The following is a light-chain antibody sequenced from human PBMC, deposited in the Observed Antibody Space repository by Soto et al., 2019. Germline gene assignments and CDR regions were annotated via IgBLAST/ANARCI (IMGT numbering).Light chain of an antibody. CDR1: SSDVGGYNY. V-gene: IGLV2-8*01. Sequence: QSALTQPPYASGSPGQSVTISCTGSSSDVGGYNYVSWYQQHQGKAPKLMIYEVSKRPSGVPDRLSGSKSGNTASLTVSGLQAEDEADYYCSSYGGSNTVVFGGGTKLTVL. CDR3: SSYGGSNTVV. J-gene: IGLJ2*01. CDR2: EVS.